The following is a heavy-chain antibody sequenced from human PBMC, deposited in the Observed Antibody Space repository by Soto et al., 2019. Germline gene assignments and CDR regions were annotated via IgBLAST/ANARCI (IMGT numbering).Heavy chain of an antibody. Sequence: QVQLVQSGAEVRKPGSSVKVSCKASGGTFSTSAMNWVRQAPGQGLEWMGSIIPVFGTATYAQSFQGRLTMTADGSTTTGYMELSSLRSEDTAVYYCATQLNGDLAFWGQGTLLIVSS. CDR1: GGTFSTSA. CDR3: ATQLNGDLAF. V-gene: IGHV1-69*15. J-gene: IGHJ4*02. CDR2: IIPVFGTA. D-gene: IGHD7-27*01.